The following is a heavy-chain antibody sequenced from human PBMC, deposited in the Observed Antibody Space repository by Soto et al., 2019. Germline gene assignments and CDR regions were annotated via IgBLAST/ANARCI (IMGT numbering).Heavy chain of an antibody. Sequence: GESLKISCKGSGYSFTSYWISWVRQMPGKGLEWMGRIDPGDYSPSFQGHVTISADKSISTAYLQWSSLKASDTAMYYCAREVVVVPAAISWFDPWGQGTLVTVSS. D-gene: IGHD2-2*01. V-gene: IGHV5-10-1*01. CDR1: GYSFTSYW. CDR2: IDPG. J-gene: IGHJ5*02. CDR3: AREVVVVPAAISWFDP.